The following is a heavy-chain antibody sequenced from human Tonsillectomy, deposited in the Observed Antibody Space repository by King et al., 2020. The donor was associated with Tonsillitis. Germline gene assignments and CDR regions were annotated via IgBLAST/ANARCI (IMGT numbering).Heavy chain of an antibody. Sequence: ITLKESGPTLVKPTQTLTLTCTFSGFSLTTSGVGVGWIRQPPGKALEWLALIYWNDDKRYSPSLKRRLTITKDTSKNQVVLTMTNMDPVDTAIYYCAHTFLFRGYCSGDRCKNFDYWGQGTLVTVSS. CDR1: GFSLTTSGVG. V-gene: IGHV2-5*01. CDR2: IYWNDDK. D-gene: IGHD2-15*01. J-gene: IGHJ4*02. CDR3: AHTFLFRGYCSGDRCKNFDY.